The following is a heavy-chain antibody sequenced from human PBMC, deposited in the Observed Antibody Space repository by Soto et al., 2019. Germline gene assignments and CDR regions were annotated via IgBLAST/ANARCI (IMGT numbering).Heavy chain of an antibody. Sequence: EVQLLESGGGLVQPGGSLRLSCAASGFTFSSYAMSWVRQAPGKGLEWVSAISGSGGSTYYADSVKGRFTISRDNSKNTLYLQMNSLRAEDTAVYYCAKDFKHDYGDYRSYGWYFDLWGRGTLVTVSS. V-gene: IGHV3-23*01. D-gene: IGHD4-17*01. J-gene: IGHJ2*01. CDR2: ISGSGGST. CDR3: AKDFKHDYGDYRSYGWYFDL. CDR1: GFTFSSYA.